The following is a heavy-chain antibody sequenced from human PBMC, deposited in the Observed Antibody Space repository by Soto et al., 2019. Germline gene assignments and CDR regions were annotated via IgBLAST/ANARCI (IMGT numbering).Heavy chain of an antibody. D-gene: IGHD1-1*01. CDR1: GYTFTSYD. V-gene: IGHV1-8*01. CDR3: ARRAETNGWNGFGADKYYFDF. Sequence: VASVKVSCKASGYTFTSYDIYWVRQATGQGLEWMGWMNPNTGNSAYAHKFQGRVTMTSDTSISTAHMELSSLRSEDTAVYYCARRAETNGWNGFGADKYYFDFWGQGTLVTVSS. J-gene: IGHJ4*02. CDR2: MNPNTGNS.